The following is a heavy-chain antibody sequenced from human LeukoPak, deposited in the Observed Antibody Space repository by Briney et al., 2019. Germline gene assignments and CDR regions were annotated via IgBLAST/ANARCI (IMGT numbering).Heavy chain of an antibody. CDR2: GYTSGST. CDR3: ARDPLAYSGSYYFDY. V-gene: IGHV4-61*02. CDR1: GGSISSGSYY. D-gene: IGHD1-26*01. J-gene: IGHJ4*02. Sequence: SETLSLTCTVSGGSISSGSYYWSWIRQPAGKGLEWIGRGYTSGSTHYNPSLKSRVTISVDTSKNQFSLKLSSVTAADTAVYYCARDPLAYSGSYYFDYWGQGTLVTVSS.